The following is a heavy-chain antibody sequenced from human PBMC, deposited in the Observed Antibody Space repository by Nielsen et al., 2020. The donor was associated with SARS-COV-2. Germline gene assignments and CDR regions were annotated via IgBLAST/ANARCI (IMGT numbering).Heavy chain of an antibody. V-gene: IGHV1-69*05. J-gene: IGHJ6*03. CDR3: ARDGYCSSTSCYSEYYYYMDV. CDR2: IIPIFGTA. Sequence: WVRQAPGQGLEWMGGIIPIFGTANYAQKFQGRVTMTRDTSTSTVYMELSSLRSEDTAVYYCARDGYCSSTSCYSEYYYYMDVWGKGTTVTVSS. D-gene: IGHD2-2*03.